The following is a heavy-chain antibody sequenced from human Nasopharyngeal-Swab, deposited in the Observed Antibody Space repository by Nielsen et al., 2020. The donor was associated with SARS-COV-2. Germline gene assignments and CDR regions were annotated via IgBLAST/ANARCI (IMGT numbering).Heavy chain of an antibody. CDR1: SYY. Sequence: SYYWNWVRQPTGKGLEWMAFVYYSGSTTYNPSLKSRVTISVDRAKNQVPPKLTSVTAADTAVYYCARGDILTPYYYLDVWGRGTTVAVSS. CDR2: VYYSGST. V-gene: IGHV4-59*01. D-gene: IGHD3-9*01. CDR3: ARGDILTPYYYLDV. J-gene: IGHJ6*03.